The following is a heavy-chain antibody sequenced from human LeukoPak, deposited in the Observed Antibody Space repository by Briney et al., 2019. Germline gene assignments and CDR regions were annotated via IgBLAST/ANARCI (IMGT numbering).Heavy chain of an antibody. CDR3: ARSPHKYSSSKDFDY. Sequence: SETLSLTCTVSGGSISSYYWSWIRQPAGKGLEWIGRICTSGSTNYNPSLKSRVTMSVDTSKNQFSLKLSSVTAADTAVYYCARSPHKYSSSKDFDYWGQGTLVTVSS. D-gene: IGHD6-6*01. CDR2: ICTSGST. V-gene: IGHV4-4*07. CDR1: GGSISSYY. J-gene: IGHJ4*02.